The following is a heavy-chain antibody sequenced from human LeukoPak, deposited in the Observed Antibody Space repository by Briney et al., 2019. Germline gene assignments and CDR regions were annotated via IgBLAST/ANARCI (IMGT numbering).Heavy chain of an antibody. J-gene: IGHJ4*02. CDR2: VDYSGST. Sequence: SETLSLTCTVSGGSIGSYYWSWIRRPPGKGLEWLGYVDYSGSTAYNPSLNGRVAISPDTSKNQFSLKLRSVTAADTVVYYCARLNGGNWGPGILVTVSS. CDR3: ARLNGGN. V-gene: IGHV4-59*08. CDR1: GGSIGSYY. D-gene: IGHD4-23*01.